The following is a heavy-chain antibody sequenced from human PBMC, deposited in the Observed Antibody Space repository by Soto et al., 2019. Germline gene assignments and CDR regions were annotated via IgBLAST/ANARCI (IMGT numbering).Heavy chain of an antibody. CDR2: INHSGST. CDR1: GGSFSDYF. D-gene: IGHD6-6*01. Sequence: QVQLQQWGAGLLKPSETLSLTCAVYGGSFSDYFWTWIRQPPGKGLEWIGEINHSGSTNFNTSLKSRVAISADTSRNQFSLRVTSVTAADTAVYYCAGREFASSSFHYYYYAVDVWGQGTTVTVSS. J-gene: IGHJ6*02. V-gene: IGHV4-34*01. CDR3: AGREFASSSFHYYYYAVDV.